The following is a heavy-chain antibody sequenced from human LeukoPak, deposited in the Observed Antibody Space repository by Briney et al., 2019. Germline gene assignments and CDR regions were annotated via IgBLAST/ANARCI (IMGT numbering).Heavy chain of an antibody. D-gene: IGHD3-3*01. J-gene: IGHJ3*02. Sequence: SVKVSCKASGGTFSSYAISWVRQAPGQGLEWMGGIIPIFGTANYAQKFQGRVTITADESTSTAYMELSSLRSEDTAVYYCARDRDTYYDFWSGFLSAFDISRQGTMVTVSS. V-gene: IGHV1-69*01. CDR1: GGTFSSYA. CDR2: IIPIFGTA. CDR3: ARDRDTYYDFWSGFLSAFDI.